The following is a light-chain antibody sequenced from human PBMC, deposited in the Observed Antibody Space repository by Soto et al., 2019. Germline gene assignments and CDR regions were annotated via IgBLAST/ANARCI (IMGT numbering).Light chain of an antibody. J-gene: IGKJ1*01. CDR2: GAS. CDR3: KQRSNWPQT. CDR1: QTFSNSF. V-gene: IGKV3D-20*02. Sequence: EIVLTQYPGTLSLSPGERATLSCRASQTFSNSFLSWFQQIPGQAHRLLIYGASMRATGIQDRFSGSGSGTDFTLTIRSLEPEDFAVYYCKQRSNWPQTFGQGTKVDIK.